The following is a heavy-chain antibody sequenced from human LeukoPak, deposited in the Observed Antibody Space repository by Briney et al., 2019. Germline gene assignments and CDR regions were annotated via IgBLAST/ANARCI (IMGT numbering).Heavy chain of an antibody. Sequence: SETLSLTCTVSGGSFSSYSWSWFRQPPGKGLEWIGYIYYSGCTNYNPSLKSRVTISVDTSKNQFSLKLSSVTAADTAMYYCARVSLHDYDFWSGSQYYFDYWGQGTLVTVSS. CDR3: ARVSLHDYDFWSGSQYYFDY. D-gene: IGHD3-3*01. V-gene: IGHV4-59*01. CDR1: GGSFSSYS. CDR2: IYYSGCT. J-gene: IGHJ4*02.